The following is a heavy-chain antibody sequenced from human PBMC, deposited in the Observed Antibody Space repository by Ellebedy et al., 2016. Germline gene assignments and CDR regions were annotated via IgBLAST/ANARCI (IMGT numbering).Heavy chain of an antibody. J-gene: IGHJ4*02. Sequence: GGSLRLSCVVSGFSVSSNYLSWVRQAPGKGLEWVATLYSGGTILYADSVRGRFTISRDNAKNTLSLQMNSLRGEDTALYYCARDGDGYNFDYWGQGTLITVSS. CDR3: ARDGDGYNFDY. V-gene: IGHV3-66*01. D-gene: IGHD5-24*01. CDR2: LYSGGTI. CDR1: GFSVSSNY.